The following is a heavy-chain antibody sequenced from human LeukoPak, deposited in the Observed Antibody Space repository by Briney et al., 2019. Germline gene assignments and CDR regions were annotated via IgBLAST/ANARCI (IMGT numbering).Heavy chain of an antibody. CDR1: GGTFGSYA. CDR3: ARNSGITIFGVVSSGYYMDV. Sequence: SVKVSCKASGGTFGSYAISWVRQAPGQGLEWMGGIIPIFGTANYAQKFQGRVTITTDESTSTAYMELSSLRSEDTAVYYCARNSGITIFGVVSSGYYMDVWGKGTTVTVSS. V-gene: IGHV1-69*05. J-gene: IGHJ6*03. D-gene: IGHD3-3*01. CDR2: IIPIFGTA.